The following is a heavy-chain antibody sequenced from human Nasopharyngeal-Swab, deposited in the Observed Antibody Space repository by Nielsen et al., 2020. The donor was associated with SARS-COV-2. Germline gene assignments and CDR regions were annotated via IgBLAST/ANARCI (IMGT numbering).Heavy chain of an antibody. Sequence: SETLSLTCAVSGVFISRGGAYWSWLSQPPGKGLEWIGYIYYSGDTDYNPALQSRVSISADTSRNQFSLKLTSVTAADTAVYYCARTLYDIVTDQYEGYDTWGPGILVTVSS. CDR1: GVFISRGGAY. D-gene: IGHD3-9*01. J-gene: IGHJ5*02. CDR3: ARTLYDIVTDQYEGYDT. V-gene: IGHV4-30-4*08. CDR2: IYYSGDT.